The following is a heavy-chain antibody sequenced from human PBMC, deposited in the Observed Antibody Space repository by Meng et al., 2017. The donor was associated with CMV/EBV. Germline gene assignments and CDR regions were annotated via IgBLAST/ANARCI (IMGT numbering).Heavy chain of an antibody. Sequence: GESLKISCVVSRFTFSTYWMSWVRQAPGKGLEWVGFIRSKAYGGTTEYAASVKGRFTISRDDSKSIAYLQMNSLRAEDTAVYYCARDKAAAWDYYYYGMDVWGQGTTVTVSS. CDR2: IRSKAYGGTT. D-gene: IGHD6-13*01. J-gene: IGHJ6*02. CDR3: ARDKAAAWDYYYYGMDV. CDR1: RFTFSTYW. V-gene: IGHV3-71*01.